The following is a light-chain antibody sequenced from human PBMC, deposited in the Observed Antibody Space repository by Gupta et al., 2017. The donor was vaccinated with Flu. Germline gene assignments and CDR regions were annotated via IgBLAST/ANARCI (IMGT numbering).Light chain of an antibody. J-gene: IGLJ1*01. CDR3: SSHAGRVTWV. V-gene: IGLV2-11*01. CDR1: SNDVGGSNR. CDR2: DVT. Sequence: VFGSPGQSVTISCTGSSNDVGGSNRVSWYQQRPGKAPNLILYDVTERPSGVPDRFSGSKSGNTASLTISGLQADDAADYYCSSHAGRVTWVFGTGTTVTVL.